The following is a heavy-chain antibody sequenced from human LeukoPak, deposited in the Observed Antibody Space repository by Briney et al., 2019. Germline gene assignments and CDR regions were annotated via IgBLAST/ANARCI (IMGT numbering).Heavy chain of an antibody. CDR1: GGSISSGDYY. J-gene: IGHJ4*02. Sequence: SETLSLTCTVSGGSISSGDYYWSWIRQPPGTGLEWIGYIYYSGSTYYNPSLKSRVTISVDTSKNQFSLKLSSVTAADTAVYYCARGEGYYGSGSDIDYWGQGTLVTVSS. D-gene: IGHD3-10*01. CDR2: IYYSGST. CDR3: ARGEGYYGSGSDIDY. V-gene: IGHV4-30-4*01.